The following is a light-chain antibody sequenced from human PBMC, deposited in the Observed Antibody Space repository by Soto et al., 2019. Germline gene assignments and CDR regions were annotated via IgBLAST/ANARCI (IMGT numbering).Light chain of an antibody. V-gene: IGKV1-39*01. CDR1: QSISNY. J-gene: IGKJ5*01. CDR3: QQSYNTPIT. Sequence: DIQMTQSPSSLSASVGDRVTITCRASQSISNYLNWYQQKPGKAPNLLIYAASSLRSGVPSRFSGSGPGTDFTLNISSLQTEDFADYYSQQSYNTPITCGQGTRMEIK. CDR2: AAS.